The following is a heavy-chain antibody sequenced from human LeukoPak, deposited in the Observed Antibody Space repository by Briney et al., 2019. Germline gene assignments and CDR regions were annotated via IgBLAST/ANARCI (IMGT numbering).Heavy chain of an antibody. CDR1: GFTFSSYA. D-gene: IGHD2-21*02. Sequence: GGSLRLSCAVSGFTFSSYAMSWVRQAPGKGLERVSAISSSGSSTYYGDSVKGRFTISRDNSKNTLYLQMNSLRADDTAVYYCAKSPGLFRGDGHLDYWGQGTLVTVSS. J-gene: IGHJ4*02. CDR3: AKSPGLFRGDGHLDY. CDR2: ISSSGSST. V-gene: IGHV3-23*01.